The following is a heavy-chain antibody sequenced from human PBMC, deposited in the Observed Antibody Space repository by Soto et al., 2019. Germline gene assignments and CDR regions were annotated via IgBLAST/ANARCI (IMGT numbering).Heavy chain of an antibody. CDR2: INPSGGGT. CDR3: ARGVERGSSYGYLEY. CDR1: GYTFTSYY. V-gene: IGHV1-46*01. J-gene: IGHJ4*02. Sequence: QVQLVQSGAEVKKPGASVKVSYKTSGYTFTSYYLHWVRQAPGQGLEWMGIINPSGGGTTYAQKFQGRVTMTRDTSTSTVYMELSSLRSEDTAVYYCARGVERGSSYGYLEYWGQGTLVTVSS. D-gene: IGHD5-18*01.